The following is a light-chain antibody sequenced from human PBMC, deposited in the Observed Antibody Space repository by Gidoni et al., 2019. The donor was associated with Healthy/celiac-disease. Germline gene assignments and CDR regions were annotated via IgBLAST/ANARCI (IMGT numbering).Light chain of an antibody. V-gene: IGLV2-8*01. CDR1: SRDVGGYNY. Sequence: QSALTQPPSAAGSPGQSVTISCTGTSRDVGGYNYVSWSQQHPGKAPKLMIYEVSKRPSGVPDRFSGSKSGNTASLTVSGLQAEDEADYYCSSYAGSNTVVFGGGTKLTVL. CDR2: EVS. J-gene: IGLJ2*01. CDR3: SSYAGSNTVV.